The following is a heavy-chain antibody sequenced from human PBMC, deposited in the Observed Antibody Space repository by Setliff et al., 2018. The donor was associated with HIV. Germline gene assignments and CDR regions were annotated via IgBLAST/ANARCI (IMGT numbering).Heavy chain of an antibody. V-gene: IGHV3-23*01. CDR2: ILSTGERT. Sequence: ASVKVSCAASGFTFSNYAMSWVRQAPGEGLEWVSAILSTGERTFYADSVKGRFTISRDNSENTVYLQMNSLRAEDTAEYYCAKELAASGLGYFDSWGRGILVTVSS. CDR3: AKELAASGLGYFDS. CDR1: GFTFSNYA. D-gene: IGHD3-22*01. J-gene: IGHJ4*02.